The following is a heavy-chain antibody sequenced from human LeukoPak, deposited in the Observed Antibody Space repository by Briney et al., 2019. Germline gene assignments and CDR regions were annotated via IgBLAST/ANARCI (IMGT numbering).Heavy chain of an antibody. Sequence: GGSLRLSCAASGFTFSTHVMSWLRQAPGKGLEWVSAISGSGGSTYYADSVKGRFTISRDNSKNTLYLQMNSLGADDTAVYYCAKGNWRYFDYWGQGTLVTVSS. J-gene: IGHJ4*02. V-gene: IGHV3-23*01. CDR1: GFTFSTHV. D-gene: IGHD1-1*01. CDR3: AKGNWRYFDY. CDR2: ISGSGGST.